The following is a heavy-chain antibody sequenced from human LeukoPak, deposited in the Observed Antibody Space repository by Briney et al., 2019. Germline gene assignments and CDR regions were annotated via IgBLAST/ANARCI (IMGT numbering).Heavy chain of an antibody. J-gene: IGHJ4*02. D-gene: IGHD3-16*01. V-gene: IGHV1-69*06. CDR2: IIPIFGTA. Sequence: SVKVSCKASGGTFSSYAISWVRQAPGQGLEWMGGIIPIFGTANYAQKFQGRVTITADKSTSTAYMELSSLRSEDTAVYYCARDSSRLGGLDYWGQGTLVTVSS. CDR3: ARDSSRLGGLDY. CDR1: GGTFSSYA.